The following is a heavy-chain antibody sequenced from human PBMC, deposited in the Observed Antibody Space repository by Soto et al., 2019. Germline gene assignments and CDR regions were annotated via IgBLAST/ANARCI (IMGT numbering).Heavy chain of an antibody. CDR2: IYYSGST. Sequence: QVQLQESGPGLVKPSETLSLTCTVSVGSISSYYWSWIRQPPGKGLEWIGYIYYSGSTNYNPSLKSRVTISVDTSKNQFSLKLSSVTAADTAVYYCARQQWLVLNAFDIWGQGTMVTVSS. J-gene: IGHJ3*02. V-gene: IGHV4-59*01. CDR3: ARQQWLVLNAFDI. D-gene: IGHD6-19*01. CDR1: VGSISSYY.